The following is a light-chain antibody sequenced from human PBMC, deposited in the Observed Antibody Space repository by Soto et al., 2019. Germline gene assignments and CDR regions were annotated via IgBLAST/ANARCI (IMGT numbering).Light chain of an antibody. CDR3: TQGTHWPWT. Sequence: DVVMTQSPLSLPVTLGQPASISCRSSQSLVHSGGNTYLNWFQQRPGQSPRRLIYQVSNRDSGVPDRFSGSGSGTDFTLKINRVEAEDVGVYYCTQGTHWPWTFGQGTKVEIK. CDR2: QVS. V-gene: IGKV2-30*02. J-gene: IGKJ1*01. CDR1: QSLVHSGGNTY.